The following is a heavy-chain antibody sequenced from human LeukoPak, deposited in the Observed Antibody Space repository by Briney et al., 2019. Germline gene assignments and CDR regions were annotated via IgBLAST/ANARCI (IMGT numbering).Heavy chain of an antibody. D-gene: IGHD3-10*01. Sequence: AGESLKISCKGSGYSFTSYWIGWVHQMPGKGLEWMGIIYPGDSDTRYSPSFQGQVTISADKSISTAYLQWSSLKASNTAMYYCARRVYGSGSYYNDNHTPNWFDPWGQGTLVTVSS. V-gene: IGHV5-51*07. J-gene: IGHJ5*02. CDR2: IYPGDSDT. CDR3: ARRVYGSGSYYNDNHTPNWFDP. CDR1: GYSFTSYW.